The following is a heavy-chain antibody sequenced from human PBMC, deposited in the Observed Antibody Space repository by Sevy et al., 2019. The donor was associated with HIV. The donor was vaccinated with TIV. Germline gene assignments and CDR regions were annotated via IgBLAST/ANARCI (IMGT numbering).Heavy chain of an antibody. D-gene: IGHD3-9*01. J-gene: IGHJ4*02. Sequence: ASVKVSCKASGYTFTGFHMHWVRQAPGQGFAWMGRINPNSGATNCAQKFQGRVTMTSDTSINATYMELSGLRSDDTAVYYCVRGRNTGSYPYWGQGALVTVSS. CDR3: VRGRNTGSYPY. V-gene: IGHV1-2*06. CDR2: INPNSGAT. CDR1: GYTFTGFH.